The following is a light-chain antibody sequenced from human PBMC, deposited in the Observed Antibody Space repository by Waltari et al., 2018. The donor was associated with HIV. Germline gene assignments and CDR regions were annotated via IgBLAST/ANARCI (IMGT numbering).Light chain of an antibody. V-gene: IGKV3-20*01. CDR1: QSVIRNY. J-gene: IGKJ1*01. CDR3: QQYVSSPT. Sequence: ENVLTQSPGTLSLSPGARATLSCRASQSVIRNYFAWYQQKPGQPPRLLLYGASARATGIPDRFSGSGSGTDFTLTISRLEPEDSAVYYCQQYVSSPTFGQGTKVEIK. CDR2: GAS.